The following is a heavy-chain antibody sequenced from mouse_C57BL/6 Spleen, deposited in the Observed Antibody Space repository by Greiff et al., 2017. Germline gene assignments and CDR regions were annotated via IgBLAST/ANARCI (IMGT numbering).Heavy chain of an antibody. J-gene: IGHJ3*01. CDR2: IDPSDSYT. CDR3: ARSYDYGGAWFAY. D-gene: IGHD2-4*01. CDR1: GYTFTSYW. Sequence: QVQLQQPGAELVMPGASVKLSCKASGYTFTSYWMHWVKQRPGQGLEWIGEIDPSDSYTNYNQKFKGKSTLTVDKYSSTAYIQLSSLTSEDSAVYYCARSYDYGGAWFAYWGQGTLVTVSA. V-gene: IGHV1-69*01.